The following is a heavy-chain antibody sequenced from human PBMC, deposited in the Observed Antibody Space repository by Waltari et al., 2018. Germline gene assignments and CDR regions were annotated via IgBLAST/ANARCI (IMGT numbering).Heavy chain of an antibody. D-gene: IGHD6-19*01. V-gene: IGHV3-33*01. CDR2: IWYDGSNK. CDR3: ACLGYSSGWYNMGYDAFDI. Sequence: QVQLVESGGGVVQPGRSLRLSCAASGFTFSSYGMHWVRPAPGQGLEWVAVIWYDGSNKYYADAVKGRFTISRDNSKNTLYLQMNSLRAEDTAVYYCACLGYSSGWYNMGYDAFDIWGQGTMVTVAS. CDR1: GFTFSSYG. J-gene: IGHJ3*02.